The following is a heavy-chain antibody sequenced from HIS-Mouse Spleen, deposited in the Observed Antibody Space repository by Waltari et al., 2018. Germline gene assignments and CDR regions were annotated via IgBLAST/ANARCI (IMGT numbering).Heavy chain of an antibody. V-gene: IGHV3-30*04. CDR2: ISYDGSNK. D-gene: IGHD6-6*01. CDR3: ARTLLNIAAPFDP. CDR1: GFTFSSYA. J-gene: IGHJ5*02. Sequence: QVQLVESGGGVVQPGRSLRLSCAASGFTFSSYAMHWVRQAPGKGLGWGAVISYDGSNKYYADSVKGRFTISRDNSKNTLYLQMNSLRAEDTAVYYCARTLLNIAAPFDPWGQGTLVTVSS.